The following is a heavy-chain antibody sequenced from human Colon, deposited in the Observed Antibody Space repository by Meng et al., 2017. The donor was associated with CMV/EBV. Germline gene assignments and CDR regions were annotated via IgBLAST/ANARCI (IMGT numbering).Heavy chain of an antibody. CDR3: ARVSNDIWSGYSPPYYYAMDV. D-gene: IGHD3-3*01. CDR1: GFTVSENY. J-gene: IGHJ6*02. CDR2: ISSSSTSI. Sequence: GGSLRLSCAASGFTVSENYMNWVRQAPGKGLEWVSYISSSSTSIYYAASVRGRFTVSRDNAKNSLYLQMNSLRAEDTAVYYCARVSNDIWSGYSPPYYYAMDVWGQGTTVTVSS. V-gene: IGHV3-48*04.